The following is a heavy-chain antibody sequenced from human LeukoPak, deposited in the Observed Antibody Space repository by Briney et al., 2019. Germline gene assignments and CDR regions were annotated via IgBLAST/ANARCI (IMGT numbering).Heavy chain of an antibody. CDR2: IGGRGTST. J-gene: IGHJ5*02. V-gene: IGHV3-23*01. CDR1: GFTFSSFT. D-gene: IGHD3-16*01. Sequence: GALRLSCAASGFTFSSFTMPWVRQAPGKGLEWVSAIGGRGTSTYYADSLEGRFTIVRDNSKDMVYLQMNSLKVEDTAIYYCGKEGGAWGQGTQVTVSS. CDR3: GKEGGA.